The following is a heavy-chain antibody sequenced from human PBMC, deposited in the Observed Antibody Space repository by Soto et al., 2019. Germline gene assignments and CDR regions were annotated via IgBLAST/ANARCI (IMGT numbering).Heavy chain of an antibody. CDR1: GFTFSGYG. D-gene: IGHD7-27*01. J-gene: IGHJ6*02. CDR3: AGNWDYVYGMDV. Sequence: GGSLRLSCAASGFTFSGYGMHWVRQAPGKGLEWVAVISYDGSNKYYADSVKGRFTISRDNSKNTLYLQMNSLRAEDTAVYYCAGNWDYVYGMDVWGQGTTVTVSS. V-gene: IGHV3-30*03. CDR2: ISYDGSNK.